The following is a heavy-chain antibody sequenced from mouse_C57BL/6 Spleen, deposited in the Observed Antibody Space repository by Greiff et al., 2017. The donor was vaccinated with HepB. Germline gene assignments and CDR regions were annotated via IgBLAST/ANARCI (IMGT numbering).Heavy chain of an antibody. CDR3: ARDGYYAYAMDY. V-gene: IGHV1-39*01. J-gene: IGHJ4*01. CDR2: INPNYGTT. D-gene: IGHD2-3*01. CDR1: GYSFTDYN. Sequence: EVKLVESGPELVEPGASVKISCKASGYSFTDYNMNWVKQSNGKSLEWIGVINPNYGTTSYNQKFKGKATLTVDQSSSTAYMQLNSLTSEDSAVYYCARDGYYAYAMDYWGQGTSVTVSS.